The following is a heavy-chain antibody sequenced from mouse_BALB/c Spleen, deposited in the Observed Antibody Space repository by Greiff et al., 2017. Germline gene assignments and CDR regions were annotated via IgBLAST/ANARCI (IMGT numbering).Heavy chain of an antibody. CDR3: TRSNYYGSSLFDY. V-gene: IGHV1-5*01. J-gene: IGHJ2*01. CDR2: IYPGNSDT. CDR1: GYSFTSYW. D-gene: IGHD1-1*01. Sequence: VQLKQSGTVLARPGASVKMSCKASGYSFTSYWMHWVKQRPGQGLEWIGAIYPGNSDTSYNQKFKGKAKLTAVTSASTAYMELSSLTNEDSAVYYCTRSNYYGSSLFDYWGQGTTLTVSS.